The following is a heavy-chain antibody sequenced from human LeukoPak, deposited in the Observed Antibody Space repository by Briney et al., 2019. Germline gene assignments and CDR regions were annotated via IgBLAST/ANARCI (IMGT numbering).Heavy chain of an antibody. CDR3: GADSMPRGVFSYAFDI. V-gene: IGHV1-58*01. CDR1: GFTFTSSA. D-gene: IGHD3-10*01. J-gene: IGHJ3*02. Sequence: SVKVSCKASGFTFTSSAVQWVRQARGQRLKWIGWIVVGSGDTNSAQKFQERVTITRDMSTRTAYMELSSLRSEDTAVYYCGADSMPRGVFSYAFDIWGQGTMVTVSS. CDR2: IVVGSGDT.